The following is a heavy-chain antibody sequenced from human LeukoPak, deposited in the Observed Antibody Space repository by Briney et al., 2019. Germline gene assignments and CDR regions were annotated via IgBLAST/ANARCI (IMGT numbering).Heavy chain of an antibody. D-gene: IGHD2-15*01. Sequence: TPSEPLSHTCAVYGASFSGYYWRWLGHRPGKGLERPAETSNSGCTNYNPSLKSRVTISVVTSKNQFSLKLSSLTAADTAVYYCARGGENCSGGSCYQEGRREVDYWGQGTLVTVSS. CDR2: TSNSGCT. CDR3: ARGGENCSGGSCYQEGRREVDY. V-gene: IGHV4-34*01. J-gene: IGHJ4*02. CDR1: GASFSGYY.